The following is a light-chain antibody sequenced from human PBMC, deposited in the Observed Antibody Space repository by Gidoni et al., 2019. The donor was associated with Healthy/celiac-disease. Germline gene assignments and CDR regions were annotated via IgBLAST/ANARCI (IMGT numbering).Light chain of an antibody. V-gene: IGKV3-11*01. Sequence: EIVLTQSPATLSLSPGARATLSCRSSQSVSSYVAWYQQKPGQAPRLLIYDASNRATGIPARCSGSGSGTDFTITISRLETEYFAVYYCQQRNNWPITFGAGTKVEIK. J-gene: IGKJ3*01. CDR1: QSVSSY. CDR3: QQRNNWPIT. CDR2: DAS.